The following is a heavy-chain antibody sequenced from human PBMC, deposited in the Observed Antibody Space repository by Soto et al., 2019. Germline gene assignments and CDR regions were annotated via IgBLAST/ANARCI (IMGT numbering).Heavy chain of an antibody. CDR1: GFTFSSYS. CDR3: ARAVRAYCSSTSCYGYYYYMDV. J-gene: IGHJ6*03. Sequence: GGSLRLSCAASGFTFSSYSMNWVRQAPGKGLEWVSYISSSSTIYYADSVKGRLTISRDNAKNSLYLQMNSLRAEDTAVYYCARAVRAYCSSTSCYGYYYYMDVWGKGTTVTVSS. CDR2: ISSSSTI. V-gene: IGHV3-48*01. D-gene: IGHD2-2*01.